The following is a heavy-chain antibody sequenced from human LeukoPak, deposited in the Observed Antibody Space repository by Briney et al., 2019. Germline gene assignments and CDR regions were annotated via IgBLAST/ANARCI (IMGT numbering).Heavy chain of an antibody. CDR2: INSDGSST. V-gene: IGHV3-74*01. Sequence: PGGSLRLSCAASGFTFSSYWMHWVRQAPGKGLVWVSRINSDGSSTSYADSVKGRFTISRDNAKNTLYLQMNSLRAEDTAVYYCARGPPSPYYDSSGYLGDWGQGTLVTVSS. CDR3: ARGPPSPYYDSSGYLGD. CDR1: GFTFSSYW. J-gene: IGHJ4*02. D-gene: IGHD3-22*01.